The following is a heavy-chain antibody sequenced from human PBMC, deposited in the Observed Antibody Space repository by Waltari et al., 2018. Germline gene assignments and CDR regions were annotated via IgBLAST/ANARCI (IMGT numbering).Heavy chain of an antibody. CDR1: GGSISSSNW. CDR2: ISGSSGSA. V-gene: IGHV4-4*02. D-gene: IGHD3-16*01. Sequence: QVQLQESGPGLVKPSETLSLTCAVSGGSISSSNWWSWIRQPPGKGLEWIGYISGSSGSAYYNPSLKSRVTISTDTSKSHFSLKLNSVTAADTAVYYCVRAGGYWGQGILVTVSS. J-gene: IGHJ4*02. CDR3: VRAGGY.